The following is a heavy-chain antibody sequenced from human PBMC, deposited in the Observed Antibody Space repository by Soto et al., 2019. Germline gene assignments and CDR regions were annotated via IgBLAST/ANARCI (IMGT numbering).Heavy chain of an antibody. D-gene: IGHD2-2*01. V-gene: IGHV3-9*01. CDR2: ISWNSDSI. CDR3: AKGQYPLGYLDY. J-gene: IGHJ4*02. Sequence: SLRLSCAASGFSFRSYAMHWVRQAPGKGLEWVSGISWNSDSIGYVDSVQGRFTISRDNAKNSLYLQLNSLRPEETALHYCAKGQYPLGYLDYWGQGTLVTVSS. CDR1: GFSFRSYA.